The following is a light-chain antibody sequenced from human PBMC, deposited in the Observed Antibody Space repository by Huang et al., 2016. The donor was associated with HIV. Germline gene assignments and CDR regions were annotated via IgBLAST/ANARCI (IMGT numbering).Light chain of an antibody. Sequence: ENLMTQSPSTLSVSPGESATLSYRASQSVFKNLAWYQQKPGQAPKLLSYGSSTRAAGIPARFSGSGSGTDFTLTISSLQSEDFAVYYCQQYNTSPRTFGQGTKVEV. CDR2: GSS. CDR1: QSVFKN. CDR3: QQYNTSPRT. J-gene: IGKJ1*01. V-gene: IGKV3-15*01.